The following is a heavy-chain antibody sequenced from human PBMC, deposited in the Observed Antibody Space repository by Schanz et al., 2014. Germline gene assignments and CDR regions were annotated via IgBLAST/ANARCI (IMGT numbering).Heavy chain of an antibody. J-gene: IGHJ4*02. CDR2: VCYDGSKK. D-gene: IGHD1-1*01. CDR1: GFTFSSYS. Sequence: VQLVESGGGVVQPGRSLRLSCAASGFTFSSYSMHWVRQVPGKGLEWVAVVCYDGSKKYYADSVKGRFTISRDNAKYTLYLQMNSLRAEDTAVYYCVKLPGATGTTSHFDYWGQGTLVAVSS. CDR3: VKLPGATGTTSHFDY. V-gene: IGHV3-33*06.